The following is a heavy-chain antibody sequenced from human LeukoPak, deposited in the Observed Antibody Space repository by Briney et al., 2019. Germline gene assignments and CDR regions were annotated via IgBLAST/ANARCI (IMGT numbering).Heavy chain of an antibody. CDR3: ARPLTQTRDTAIGPYDY. CDR1: GGTFSSYA. J-gene: IGHJ4*02. CDR2: IIPIFGTA. V-gene: IGHV1-69*13. Sequence: SVKVSCKASGGTFSSYAISWVRQAPGQGLEWMGGIIPIFGTANYAQKFQGRVTITADESTSTAYTELSSLRSEDTAVYYCARPLTQTRDTAIGPYDYWGQGTLVTVSS. D-gene: IGHD5-18*01.